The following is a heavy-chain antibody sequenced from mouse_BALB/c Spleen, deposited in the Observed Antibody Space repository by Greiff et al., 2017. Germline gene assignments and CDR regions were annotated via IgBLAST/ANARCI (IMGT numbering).Heavy chain of an antibody. CDR2: ISDGGSYT. CDR3: ARDRGRYLDY. V-gene: IGHV5-4*02. D-gene: IGHD1-1*01. J-gene: IGHJ2*01. CDR1: GFTFSDYY. Sequence: EVKLVESGGGLVKPGGSLKLSCAASGFTFSDYYMYWVRQTPEKRLEWVATISDGGSYTYYPDSVKGRFTISRDNAKNNLYLQMSSLKSEDTAMYYCARDRGRYLDYWGQGTTLTVSS.